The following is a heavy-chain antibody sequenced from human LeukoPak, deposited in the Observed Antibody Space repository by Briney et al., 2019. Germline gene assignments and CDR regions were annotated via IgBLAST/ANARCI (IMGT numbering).Heavy chain of an antibody. D-gene: IGHD3-16*01. CDR2: IYYNGNT. CDR1: GGSISGYY. CDR3: AGWNNAYYHFDY. J-gene: IGHJ4*02. V-gene: IGHV4-59*03. Sequence: PSETLSLTCTVSGGSISGYYWNWIRQAPGKGLEWIGYIYYNGNTNYNPSLKSRVTMSIDTSKNQVSLHVTSATAADTAVYYWAGWNNAYYHFDYWGQGTLVTVSS.